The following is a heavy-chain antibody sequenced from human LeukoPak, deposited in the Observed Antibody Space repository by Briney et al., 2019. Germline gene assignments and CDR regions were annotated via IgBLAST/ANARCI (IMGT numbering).Heavy chain of an antibody. V-gene: IGHV4-31*03. J-gene: IGHJ5*02. CDR2: IYYSGST. CDR3: ARLIGYCSSTSCYTLLYNWFDP. D-gene: IGHD2-2*02. Sequence: SETLSLTCTVSGGSISSGGYYWSWIRQHPGKGLEWIGYIYYSGSTYYNPSLKSRVTISVDTSKNQFSLKLSSVTAADTAVYYCARLIGYCSSTSCYTLLYNWFDPWGQGTLVTVSS. CDR1: GGSISSGGYY.